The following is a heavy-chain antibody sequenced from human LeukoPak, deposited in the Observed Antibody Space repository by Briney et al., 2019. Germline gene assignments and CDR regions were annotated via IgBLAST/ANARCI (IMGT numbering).Heavy chain of an antibody. CDR1: GGSISSYY. V-gene: IGHV4-59*01. CDR2: IYYSGST. J-gene: IGHJ6*03. Sequence: SETLSLTCTVSGGSISSYYWSWIRQPPGKGLEWIGYIYYSGSTNYNPSLKSRVTISVDTSKDQFSLKLSSVTAADTAVYYCAREGSYYDYVWGSYRHRGYYYYMDVWGKGTTVTVSS. CDR3: AREGSYYDYVWGSYRHRGYYYYMDV. D-gene: IGHD3-16*02.